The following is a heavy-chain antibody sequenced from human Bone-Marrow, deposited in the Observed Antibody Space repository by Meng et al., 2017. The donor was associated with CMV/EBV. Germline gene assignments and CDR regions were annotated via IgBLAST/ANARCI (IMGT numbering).Heavy chain of an antibody. CDR2: IHSDGTT. D-gene: IGHD6-25*01. Sequence: SETLSLTCSVSGGSISGSFWTWIRQPPGKGLEWIGYIHSDGTTNYSPSLKSRVTMSVDTSKNQFSLKVTYVTAADTAVYYCTRDTGTAAAPDYWGPGTLVTVSS. V-gene: IGHV4-59*01. J-gene: IGHJ4*02. CDR3: TRDTGTAAAPDY. CDR1: GGSISGSF.